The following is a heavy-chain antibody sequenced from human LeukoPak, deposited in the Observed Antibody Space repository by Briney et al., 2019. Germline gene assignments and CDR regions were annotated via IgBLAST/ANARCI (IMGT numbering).Heavy chain of an antibody. D-gene: IGHD3-22*01. J-gene: IGHJ4*02. Sequence: PGGSLRLSCAASGFTFSIYAMSWVRQAPGRGLEWVSSITGNGAGTFYTDSVKGRFTISRDNSKNTLFLQMNSLRAEDTAIYYCAKDRPNYYDSSGHYYRRNGDYSGQGTLVTVSS. V-gene: IGHV3-23*01. CDR3: AKDRPNYYDSSGHYYRRNGDY. CDR2: ITGNGAGT. CDR1: GFTFSIYA.